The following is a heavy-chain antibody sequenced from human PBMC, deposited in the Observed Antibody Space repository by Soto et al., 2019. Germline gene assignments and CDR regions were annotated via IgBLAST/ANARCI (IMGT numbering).Heavy chain of an antibody. CDR1: GFTFSSYW. D-gene: IGHD6-19*01. V-gene: IGHV3-74*01. CDR3: ASLAVAGTIVDY. Sequence: GGSLRLSCAASGFTFSSYWMHWVRQAPGKGLVWVSRINSDGSTTSYADSVKGRFTISRDNAKNTLYLQMNSLRAEDTAVYYCASLAVAGTIVDYWGQGTLVTVSS. CDR2: INSDGSTT. J-gene: IGHJ4*02.